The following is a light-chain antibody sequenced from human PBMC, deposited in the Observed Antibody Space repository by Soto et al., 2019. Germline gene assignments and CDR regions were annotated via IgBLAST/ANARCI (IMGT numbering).Light chain of an antibody. V-gene: IGKV3-20*01. J-gene: IGKJ5*01. CDR3: QQYGSSTPVT. Sequence: EIVLTQSPGTLSLSPGERATLSCRASQSVSSSFLAWYQQKPGQAPRLLIYGASTRATDIPDRFSGSGSGTDFPLSISRLEPEDFVVYYCQQYGSSTPVTFGQGTRLEIK. CDR2: GAS. CDR1: QSVSSSF.